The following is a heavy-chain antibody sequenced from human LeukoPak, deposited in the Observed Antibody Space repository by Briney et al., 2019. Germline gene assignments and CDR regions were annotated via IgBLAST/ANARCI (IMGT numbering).Heavy chain of an antibody. CDR1: GFTFSSYA. D-gene: IGHD2-15*01. CDR2: ISYDGNNK. J-gene: IGHJ4*02. Sequence: PGGSLRLSCAASGFTFSSYAMHWVRQAPGKGLEWVAVISYDGNNKYYADSVKGRFTISRDNSKNTLFLQMNSLRAEDTAVNYCAKGVDYCSGGSCPADYWGPGTLVTVSS. CDR3: AKGVDYCSGGSCPADY. V-gene: IGHV3-30*04.